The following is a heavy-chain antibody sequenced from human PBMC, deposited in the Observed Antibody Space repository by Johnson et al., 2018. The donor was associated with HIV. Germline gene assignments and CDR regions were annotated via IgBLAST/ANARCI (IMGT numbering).Heavy chain of an antibody. CDR2: MSYDGSNK. J-gene: IGHJ3*02. CDR3: TAEAGRELGLIDAFDI. D-gene: IGHD3-10*01. Sequence: QVQLVESGGGVVRPGGSLRLSCAASGFTFSSYAMHWVRQAPGKGLEWVAVMSYDGSNKYYADSVKGRFTISRDNSKNTLYLQMNSLKTEDTAVYYCTAEAGRELGLIDAFDIWGQGTMVTVSS. CDR1: GFTFSSYA. V-gene: IGHV3-30*04.